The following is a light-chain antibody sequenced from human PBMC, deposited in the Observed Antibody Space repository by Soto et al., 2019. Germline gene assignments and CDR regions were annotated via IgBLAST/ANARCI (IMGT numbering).Light chain of an antibody. Sequence: QSVLTQPPSVSAAPGQKVTISSSGSSSNIGNNYVSWYQQFSGIAPKLLIYDNNERPSGIPDRFSGSKSGTSATLGITGLQTGDEADYYCGTWDSSLSAVVFGGGTKVTVL. CDR2: DNN. J-gene: IGLJ2*01. CDR1: SSNIGNNY. V-gene: IGLV1-51*01. CDR3: GTWDSSLSAVV.